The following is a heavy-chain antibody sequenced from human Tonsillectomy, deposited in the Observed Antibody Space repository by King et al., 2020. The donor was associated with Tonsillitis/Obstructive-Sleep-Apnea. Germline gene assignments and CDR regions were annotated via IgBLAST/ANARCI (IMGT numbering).Heavy chain of an antibody. CDR3: ASGDDYDNYLDY. CDR1: GGSISSGGYY. CDR2: IYYSGTT. J-gene: IGHJ4*01. Sequence: QLQESGPGLVKPSHTLSLTCTVSGGSISSGGYYWSWIRQHPGKGLEWIGYIYYSGTTYYNPSLKSRVTISLDTFKHQFSLKLSSVTAADTAFYYCASGDDYDNYLDYWGQGTLVTVSS. D-gene: IGHD4-17*01. V-gene: IGHV4-31*03.